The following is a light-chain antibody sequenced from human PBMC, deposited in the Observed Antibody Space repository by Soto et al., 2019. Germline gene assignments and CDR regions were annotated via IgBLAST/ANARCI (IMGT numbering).Light chain of an antibody. CDR3: QQYNSYEWT. Sequence: DIQMTQSPSTLSASVGDRVTITCRASQSISSWLAWYQQKPGKAPKLLLYKASSLESGVPSRFSGSGSGTEFTLTISSLQPDDFATYYCQQYNSYEWTFGQGTKVEIK. CDR1: QSISSW. J-gene: IGKJ1*01. CDR2: KAS. V-gene: IGKV1-5*03.